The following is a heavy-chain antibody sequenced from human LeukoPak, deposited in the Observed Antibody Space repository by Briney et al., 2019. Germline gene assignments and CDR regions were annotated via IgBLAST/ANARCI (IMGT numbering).Heavy chain of an antibody. CDR1: GGSFSGYY. V-gene: IGHV4-34*01. CDR2: INHSGST. CDR3: ARDQNYYDSSLIDY. Sequence: SETLSLTCAVYGGSFSGYYWSWLRQPPGKGLEWIGEINHSGSTNYNPSLKSRVTISVDTSKNQFSLKLSSVTAADTAVYYCARDQNYYDSSLIDYWGQGTLVTVSS. D-gene: IGHD3-22*01. J-gene: IGHJ4*02.